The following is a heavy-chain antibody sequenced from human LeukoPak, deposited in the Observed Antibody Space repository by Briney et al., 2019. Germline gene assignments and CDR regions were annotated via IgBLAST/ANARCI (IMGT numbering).Heavy chain of an antibody. CDR3: ARVGGRAAAGRGYFQH. CDR1: GFTFSSYG. J-gene: IGHJ1*01. CDR2: ILYDGSDK. V-gene: IGHV3-30*03. Sequence: PGRSLRLSCATSGFTFSSYGMHWVRQAPGKGLQWVAFILYDGSDKYYADSVKGRFTISRDNSKNTLYLQMNSLRAEDTAVYYCARVGGRAAAGRGYFQHWGQGTLVTVSS. D-gene: IGHD6-13*01.